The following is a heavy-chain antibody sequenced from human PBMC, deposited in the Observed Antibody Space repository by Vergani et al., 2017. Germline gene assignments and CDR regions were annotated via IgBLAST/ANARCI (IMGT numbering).Heavy chain of an antibody. CDR1: GDSINSNDYY. CDR2: ISYSGTT. Sequence: QVRLQESGPGLVKPAQTLSLTCIVSGDSINSNDYYWSWIRQPPGNGLESLGYISYSGTTYYSPSLKSRVTISLDMSKKQFFLKLNSVTAADTAVYFCARLGYSDTSGFYSAFQTWGQGTMVTVSS. D-gene: IGHD3-22*01. J-gene: IGHJ3*02. CDR3: ARLGYSDTSGFYSAFQT. V-gene: IGHV4-30-4*01.